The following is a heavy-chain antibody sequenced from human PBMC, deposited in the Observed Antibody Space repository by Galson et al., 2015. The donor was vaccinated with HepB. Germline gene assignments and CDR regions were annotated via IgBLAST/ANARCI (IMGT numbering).Heavy chain of an antibody. CDR1: GFTFSSYW. D-gene: IGHD1-26*01. Sequence: SLRLSCAASGFTFSSYWMHWVRQAPGKGLVWVSRINSDGSSTSYADSVKGRFTISRDNAKNTLYLQMNSLRAEDTAVYYCARGARIVGATGLDYWGQGTLVTVSS. V-gene: IGHV3-74*01. J-gene: IGHJ4*02. CDR3: ARGARIVGATGLDY. CDR2: INSDGSST.